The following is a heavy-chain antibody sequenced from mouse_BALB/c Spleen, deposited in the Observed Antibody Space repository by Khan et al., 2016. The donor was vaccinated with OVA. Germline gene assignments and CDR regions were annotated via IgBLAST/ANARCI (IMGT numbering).Heavy chain of an antibody. CDR2: INPTSGYT. V-gene: IGHV1-7*01. J-gene: IGHJ2*01. Sequence: VQLQESGAELAKPGASVKMSCKASGYTFTTYWMHWVKQRPGQGLEWIGYINPTSGYTDYNEKFKDRATLSADRSSSTAYMQLSSLTSEDSAVYYSTRDRIDYWGHGTTLTVSS. CDR1: GYTFTTYW. CDR3: TRDRIDY.